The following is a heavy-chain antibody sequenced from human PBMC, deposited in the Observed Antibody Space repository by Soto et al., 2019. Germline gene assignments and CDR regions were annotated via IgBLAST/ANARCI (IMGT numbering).Heavy chain of an antibody. V-gene: IGHV4-61*01. D-gene: IGHD5-18*01. Sequence: SETLSLTFSVSGGSVSSGSYYWSWIRQPPGKGLEWIGYIYNTGSTNYNPSLKSRVTMSVDTSKNQFSLRLTSVTAADTAVYYCARGGGVTATFDYWGRGTLVTVSS. CDR3: ARGGGVTATFDY. CDR2: IYNTGST. J-gene: IGHJ4*02. CDR1: GGSVSSGSYY.